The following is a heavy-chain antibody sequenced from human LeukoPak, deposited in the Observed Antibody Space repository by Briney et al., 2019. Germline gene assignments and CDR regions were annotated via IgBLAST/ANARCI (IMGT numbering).Heavy chain of an antibody. CDR3: ARAIVVVIPDY. CDR2: MNPNSGNT. D-gene: IGHD3-22*01. J-gene: IGHJ4*02. V-gene: IGHV1-8*01. CDR1: GYTFTSYD. Sequence: GASVKVSCKASGYTFTSYDINWVRQATGQGLEWMGWMNPNSGNTGYAQKFQGRVTTTRNTSISTAYMELSSLRSEDTAVYYCARAIVVVIPDYWGQGTLVTVSS.